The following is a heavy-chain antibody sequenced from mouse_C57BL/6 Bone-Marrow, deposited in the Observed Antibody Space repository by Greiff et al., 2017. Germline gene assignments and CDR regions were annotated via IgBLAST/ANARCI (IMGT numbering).Heavy chain of an antibody. V-gene: IGHV1-4*01. D-gene: IGHD1-1*01. J-gene: IGHJ2*01. CDR3: ARGYGSDWDY. Sequence: VQLKQSGADLARPGASVKISCKASGYSFTSYTMHWVKQRPGKGLEWIGYINPSSGYTYYTQKFKGKATLTADKSSSTAYMQLSSLTSEDSAVYYCARGYGSDWDYWGQGTAATVSA. CDR2: INPSSGYT. CDR1: GYSFTSYT.